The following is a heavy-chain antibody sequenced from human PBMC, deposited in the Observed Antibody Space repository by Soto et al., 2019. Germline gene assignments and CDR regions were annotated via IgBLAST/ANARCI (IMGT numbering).Heavy chain of an antibody. V-gene: IGHV3-30-3*01. J-gene: IGHJ4*02. CDR2: ISYDGSNK. CDR1: GFTFSSYA. Sequence: GGSLRLSCAASGFTFSSYAMHWVRQAPGKGLEWVAVISYDGSNKYYADSVKGRFTISRDNSKNTLYLQMNSLRAEDTAVYYCARDVSTTTVVTHSSSFDYWGQGTLVTVSS. D-gene: IGHD4-17*01. CDR3: ARDVSTTTVVTHSSSFDY.